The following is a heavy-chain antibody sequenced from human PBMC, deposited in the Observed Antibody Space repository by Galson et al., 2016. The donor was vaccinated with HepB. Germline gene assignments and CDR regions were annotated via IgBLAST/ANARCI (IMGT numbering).Heavy chain of an antibody. V-gene: IGHV3-53*01. Sequence: SLRLSCAVSGLTVSGDYMSWVRQAPGKGLEWVSVLYRDGSTYYADSVEGRFTISRDNSRNALYLQMNSLRAEDTAMYYCARNMYSAATNYIGDVFDIWGQGTMVTVSS. CDR2: LYRDGST. D-gene: IGHD1-26*01. CDR1: GLTVSGDY. J-gene: IGHJ3*02. CDR3: ARNMYSAATNYIGDVFDI.